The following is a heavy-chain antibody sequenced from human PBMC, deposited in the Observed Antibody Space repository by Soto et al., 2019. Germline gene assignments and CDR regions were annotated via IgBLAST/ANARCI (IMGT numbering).Heavy chain of an antibody. CDR1: GFTFSNFW. D-gene: IGHD2-15*01. V-gene: IGHV3-74*01. CDR2: INSDGSST. CDR3: ARDLRYCSGGTCYLYYYGMDV. Sequence: EVQLVESGGGLIQPGTSLRLSCAASGFTFSNFWMHWVRQAPGKGLVWVARINSDGSSTSYADSVKGRFTISRDNAKNTLHVQMNSLRAEDTAVYYCARDLRYCSGGTCYLYYYGMDVWGPGTTVTVSS. J-gene: IGHJ6*02.